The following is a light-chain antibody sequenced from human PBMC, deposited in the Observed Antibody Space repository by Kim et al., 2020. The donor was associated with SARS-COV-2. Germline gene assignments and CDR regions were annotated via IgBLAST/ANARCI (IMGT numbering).Light chain of an antibody. V-gene: IGKV1-27*01. J-gene: IGKJ1*01. CDR2: SAS. CDR1: QGISNY. Sequence: DIQMTQSPSSLSASVGDGVTITCRASQGISNYLAWYQQKPGRVPRVLIYSASTLLSGVPSRFSGSRSGTDFTLTISSLQPEDVATYYCQKYDSAPRTFGQGTKVDIK. CDR3: QKYDSAPRT.